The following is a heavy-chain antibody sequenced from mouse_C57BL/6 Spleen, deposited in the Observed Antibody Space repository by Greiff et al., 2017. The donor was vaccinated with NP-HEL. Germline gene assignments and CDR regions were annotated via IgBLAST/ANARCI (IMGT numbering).Heavy chain of an antibody. V-gene: IGHV1-69*01. CDR1: GYTFTSYW. Sequence: QVQLQQPGAELVMPGASVKLSCKASGYTFTSYWMHWVKQRPGQGLEWIGEIDPSDSYTNYNQKFKGKSTLTVDKSSSTAYMQLSSLASEGSAVYYCARWGYYAMDYWGQGTSVTVSS. CDR2: IDPSDSYT. J-gene: IGHJ4*01. CDR3: ARWGYYAMDY.